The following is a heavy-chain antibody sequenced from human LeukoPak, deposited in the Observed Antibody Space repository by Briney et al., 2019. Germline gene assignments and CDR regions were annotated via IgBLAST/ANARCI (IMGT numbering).Heavy chain of an antibody. CDR2: IIPIFGTA. CDR1: GGTFSSYA. Sequence: ASVTVSCKASGGTFSSYAISWVRQAPGQGLEWMGGIIPIFGTANYAQKFQGRVTITTDESTSTAYMELSSLRSEDTAVYYCARGGGYYQYYFDYWGQGTLVTVSS. CDR3: ARGGGYYQYYFDY. J-gene: IGHJ4*02. V-gene: IGHV1-69*05. D-gene: IGHD3-22*01.